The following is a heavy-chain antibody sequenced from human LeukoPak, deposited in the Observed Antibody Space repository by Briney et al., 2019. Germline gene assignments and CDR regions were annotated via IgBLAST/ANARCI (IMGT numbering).Heavy chain of an antibody. CDR2: ISYDGSNK. D-gene: IGHD3-22*01. J-gene: IGHJ4*02. CDR1: GFTFSSYA. Sequence: PGGSLRLSCAASGFTFSSYAMHWVRQAPGKGLEWVAVISYDGSNKYYADSVKGRFTISRDNSKNTLYLQMNSLRAEDTAVYYCAKDHDTWGYRYSDYWGQGTLVTVSS. V-gene: IGHV3-30*04. CDR3: AKDHDTWGYRYSDY.